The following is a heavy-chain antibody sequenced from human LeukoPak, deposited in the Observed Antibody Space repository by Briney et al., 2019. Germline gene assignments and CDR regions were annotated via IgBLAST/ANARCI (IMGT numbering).Heavy chain of an antibody. CDR1: GFTFSAYG. V-gene: IGHV3-30*02. CDR3: ARNRAAAGDWLDP. Sequence: GGSLRLSCAASGFTFSAYGVHWVRQAPGKGLEWVAFIRYDGRIKNYADPVKGRFTISRDNSKNTLYLQMNSLTTEDTSLYYCARNRAAAGDWLDPWGQGTLVIVSS. D-gene: IGHD6-13*01. J-gene: IGHJ5*02. CDR2: IRYDGRIK.